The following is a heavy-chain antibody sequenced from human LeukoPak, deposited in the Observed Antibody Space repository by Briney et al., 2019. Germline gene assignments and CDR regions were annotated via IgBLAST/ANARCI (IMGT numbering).Heavy chain of an antibody. V-gene: IGHV3-7*03. CDR1: GFTFNRCW. CDR3: AKETIAVAELFYHYYYGMDV. J-gene: IGHJ6*02. CDR2: INPDGRDT. Sequence: PGGSLRLSCVVSGFTFNRCWMNWVRQAPGKGLEWVAHINPDGRDTYYVDSVKGRFTISRDNAQNSMYLQMNSLRAEDTAVYYCAKETIAVAELFYHYYYGMDVWGQGTTVTVSS. D-gene: IGHD6-19*01.